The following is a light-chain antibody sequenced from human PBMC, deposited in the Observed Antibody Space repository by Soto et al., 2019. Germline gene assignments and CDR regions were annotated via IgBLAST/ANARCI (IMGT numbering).Light chain of an antibody. V-gene: IGKV1-5*03. CDR3: QHYNSYSEA. CDR2: KAS. Sequence: IQMTQSPSTLSGSVGDRVTITCRASQSISSYLNWYQQKPGKAPKLLIYKASTLKSGVPSRFSGSGSGTEFTLTISSLQPDDFATYYCQHYNSYSEAFGQGTKVDI. J-gene: IGKJ1*01. CDR1: QSISSY.